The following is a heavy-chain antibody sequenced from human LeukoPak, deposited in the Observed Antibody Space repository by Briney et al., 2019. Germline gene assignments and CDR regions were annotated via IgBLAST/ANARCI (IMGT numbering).Heavy chain of an antibody. J-gene: IGHJ5*02. CDR2: IYTSGST. CDR1: GGSISSYY. V-gene: IGHV4-4*09. CDR3: ARHQDQLPQNNWFDP. Sequence: PSETLSLTCTVSGGSISSYYWSWIRQPPGEGLEWIGYIYTSGSTNYNPSLKSRVTISVDTSKNQFSLKLSSVTAADTAVYYCARHQDQLPQNNWFDPWGQGTLVTVSS. D-gene: IGHD2-2*01.